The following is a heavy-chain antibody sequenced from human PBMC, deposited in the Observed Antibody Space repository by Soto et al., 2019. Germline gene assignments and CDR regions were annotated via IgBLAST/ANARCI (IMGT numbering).Heavy chain of an antibody. J-gene: IGHJ4*02. V-gene: IGHV1-69*02. CDR1: GGTFSSYT. Sequence: QVQLVQSGAEVKKPGSSVKVSCKASGGTFSSYTISWVRQAPGQGLEWMGRIIPILGIANYAQQFQGRVTITADKYTSTAYMELSRLTSEDTAVYYCAMEYCSSTGCYRDYWGQGTLVNVSS. CDR2: IIPILGIA. D-gene: IGHD2-2*02. CDR3: AMEYCSSTGCYRDY.